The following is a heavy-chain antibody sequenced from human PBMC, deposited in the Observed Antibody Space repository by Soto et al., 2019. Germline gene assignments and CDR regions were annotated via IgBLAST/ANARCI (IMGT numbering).Heavy chain of an antibody. J-gene: IGHJ5*02. CDR3: ARLRTTGTTFVPWFDP. V-gene: IGHV4-34*01. Sequence: PSETLSLTCAVYGGSFSGYYWSWIRQPPGKGLEWIGEINHSGSTNYNPSLKSRVTISVDTSKNQFSLKLSSVTAADTAVYYCARLRTTGTTFVPWFDPWGQGTLVTVSS. CDR1: GGSFSGYY. D-gene: IGHD1-1*01. CDR2: INHSGST.